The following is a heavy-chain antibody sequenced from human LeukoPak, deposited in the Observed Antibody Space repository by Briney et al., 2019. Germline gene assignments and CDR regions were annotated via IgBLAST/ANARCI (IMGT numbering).Heavy chain of an antibody. D-gene: IGHD6-19*01. J-gene: IGHJ3*02. V-gene: IGHV1-18*01. Sequence: ASVKVSCKASGYTFTSYGISWVRQATGQGLECMGWISAYNGNTNYAQKLQRRVTMTTDTSTSTAYMELRSLRSDDTAVYYCARSLYRSGLIDAFDIWGQGTMVTVSS. CDR1: GYTFTSYG. CDR2: ISAYNGNT. CDR3: ARSLYRSGLIDAFDI.